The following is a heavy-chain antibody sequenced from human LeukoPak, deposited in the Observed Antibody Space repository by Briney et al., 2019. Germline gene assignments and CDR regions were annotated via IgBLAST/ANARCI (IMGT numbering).Heavy chain of an antibody. CDR3: AKNVRTQWLVCAYFFDY. Sequence: GGSLRLSCAASGFTFSSYAMSWVRQAPGKGLEWVSAISGSGGSTYYAHSVKGRVTISRDNSKNTLYLQMNSLRAEDTAVYYCAKNVRTQWLVCAYFFDYWGQGTLVTASS. CDR1: GFTFSSYA. D-gene: IGHD6-19*01. CDR2: ISGSGGST. J-gene: IGHJ4*02. V-gene: IGHV3-23*01.